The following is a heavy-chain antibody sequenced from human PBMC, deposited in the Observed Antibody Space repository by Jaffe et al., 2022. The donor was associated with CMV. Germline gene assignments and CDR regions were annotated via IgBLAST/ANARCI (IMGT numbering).Heavy chain of an antibody. CDR2: ISASGDNT. V-gene: IGHV3-23*04. CDR1: GFTLSSNA. CDR3: AKLVGAYDY. J-gene: IGHJ4*01. D-gene: IGHD1-26*01. Sequence: EVQLVESGGGLVQPGGSLRLSCAVSGFTLSSNALSWVRQTPGKGLEWVSSISASGDNTYYADSVKGRFTISRDNFKNSLYLQMNSLRAEDTAVYYCAKLVGAYDYWGHGTLLTVSS.